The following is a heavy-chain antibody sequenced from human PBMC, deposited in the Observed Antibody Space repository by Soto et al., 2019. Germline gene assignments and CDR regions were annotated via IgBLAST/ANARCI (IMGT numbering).Heavy chain of an antibody. CDR3: AKARRYCSSTSCYVVSMDV. CDR1: GFTFSSYA. J-gene: IGHJ6*02. D-gene: IGHD2-2*01. Sequence: GGSLRLSCASSGFTFSSYAMSWVRQAPGKGLEWVSAISGSGGSTYYADSVKGRFTISSDNSKNTLYLQMNSLRAEDTAVYYCAKARRYCSSTSCYVVSMDVWGQGTTVTVSS. CDR2: ISGSGGST. V-gene: IGHV3-23*01.